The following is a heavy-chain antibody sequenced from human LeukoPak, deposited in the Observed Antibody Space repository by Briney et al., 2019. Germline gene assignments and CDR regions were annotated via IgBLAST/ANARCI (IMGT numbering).Heavy chain of an antibody. V-gene: IGHV3-30*02. D-gene: IGHD4-17*01. CDR3: AKDSVKVTTVRRVPHYMDV. CDR2: IRYDGSIK. CDR1: GFTFSDYN. Sequence: QTGGSLRLSCAASGFTFSDYNMRWIRQAPGKGLEWVAFIRYDGSIKYYADSVKGRFTISRDNSKNTLYLQMNSLRAEDTAVYYCAKDSVKVTTVRRVPHYMDVWGKGTTVTISS. J-gene: IGHJ6*03.